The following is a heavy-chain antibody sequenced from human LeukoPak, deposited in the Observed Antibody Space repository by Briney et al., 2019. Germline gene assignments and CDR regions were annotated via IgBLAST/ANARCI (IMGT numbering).Heavy chain of an antibody. CDR1: GYTFTSYY. Sequence: ASVKASCKASGYTFTSYYMHWVRQAPGQGLEWMGIINPSGGSTSYAQKFQGRVTMTRDTSTSTVYMELSSLRSEDTAVYYCARAQHNYYDSSGYYGFDYWGQGTLVTVSS. J-gene: IGHJ4*02. CDR3: ARAQHNYYDSSGYYGFDY. V-gene: IGHV1-46*01. D-gene: IGHD3-22*01. CDR2: INPSGGST.